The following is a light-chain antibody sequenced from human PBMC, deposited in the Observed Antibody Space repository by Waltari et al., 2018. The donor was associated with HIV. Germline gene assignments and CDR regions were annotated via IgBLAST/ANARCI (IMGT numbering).Light chain of an antibody. CDR3: AAWDDSLSGVV. Sequence: QSVLTQPPSASGTPEQRVTISCSGSSSNIGSNYVYWYQQLPGTAPKLLIYRNNQRPSGAPARFSGSKSGTSASLAISGLRSEDEADYYCAAWDDSLSGVVFGGGTKLTVL. J-gene: IGLJ2*01. V-gene: IGLV1-47*01. CDR2: RNN. CDR1: SSNIGSNY.